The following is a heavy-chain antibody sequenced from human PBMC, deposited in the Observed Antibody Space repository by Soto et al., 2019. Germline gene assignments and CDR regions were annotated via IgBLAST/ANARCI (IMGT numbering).Heavy chain of an antibody. CDR2: ISSSGSTI. CDR1: GFTFSSYE. CDR3: AREGMIESKMDV. V-gene: IGHV3-48*03. Sequence: GGSLRLSCAASGFTFSSYEMNWVRQAPGKGLEWVSYISSSGSTIYYADSVKGRFTISRDNAKNSLYLQMNSLRAEDTAVYYCAREGMIESKMDVWGQGTTVTVSS. J-gene: IGHJ6*02. D-gene: IGHD3-22*01.